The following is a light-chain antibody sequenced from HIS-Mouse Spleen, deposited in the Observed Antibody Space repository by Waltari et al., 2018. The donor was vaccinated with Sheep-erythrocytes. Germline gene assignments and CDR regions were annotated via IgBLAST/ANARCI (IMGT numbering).Light chain of an antibody. Sequence: QSALTQPASVSGSPGQSLTISCTGTSRDVGSYNLVSWYQQHPGKAPKLMIYEGSKRPSVVSNRFSGSKSGNTASLTISGLQAEDEADYYCCSYAGSSTPWVFGGGTKLTVL. CDR3: CSYAGSSTPWV. V-gene: IGLV2-23*01. CDR2: EGS. CDR1: SRDVGSYNL. J-gene: IGLJ3*02.